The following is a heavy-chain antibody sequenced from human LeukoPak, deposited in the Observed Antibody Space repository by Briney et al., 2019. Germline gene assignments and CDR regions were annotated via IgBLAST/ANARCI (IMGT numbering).Heavy chain of an antibody. CDR3: ARDGSSSWSRTGSYFDY. D-gene: IGHD6-13*01. Sequence: TGGSPRLSCAASGFTFSTYAMHWVRQAPGRGLEYVSAITSNGGTTHYANSVKGRFTISRDNSKNTLYLQMGSLRAEDMAVYYCARDGSSSWSRTGSYFDYWGQGTLVTVSS. CDR2: ITSNGGTT. V-gene: IGHV3-64*01. J-gene: IGHJ4*02. CDR1: GFTFSTYA.